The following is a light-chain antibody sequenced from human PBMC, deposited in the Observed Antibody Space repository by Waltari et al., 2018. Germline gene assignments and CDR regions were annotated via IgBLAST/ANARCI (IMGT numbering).Light chain of an antibody. CDR2: EVN. Sequence: QSALTQPASVSGSPGQSIPISCTGSSSDVGGYNYVSWYQPYPGKVPKIMIYEVNNRPSGVSSRFSGSKSGNTASLTISGLQADDEADYYCSSFTSRHLYVFGTGTAVTVL. CDR1: SSDVGGYNY. V-gene: IGLV2-14*01. CDR3: SSFTSRHLYV. J-gene: IGLJ1*01.